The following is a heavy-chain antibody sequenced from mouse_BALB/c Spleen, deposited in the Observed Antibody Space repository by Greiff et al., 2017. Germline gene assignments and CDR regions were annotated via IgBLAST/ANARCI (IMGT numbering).Heavy chain of an antibody. Sequence: EVKLVESGGGLVQPKGSLKLSCAASGFTFNTYAMNWVRQAPGKGLEWVARIRSKSNNYATYYADSVKDRFTISRDDSQSMLYLQMNNLKTEDTAMYYCVRQPLIYYDYAMDYWGQGTSVTVSS. CDR3: VRQPLIYYDYAMDY. V-gene: IGHV10-1*02. CDR2: IRSKSNNYAT. J-gene: IGHJ4*01. CDR1: GFTFNTYA. D-gene: IGHD2-4*01.